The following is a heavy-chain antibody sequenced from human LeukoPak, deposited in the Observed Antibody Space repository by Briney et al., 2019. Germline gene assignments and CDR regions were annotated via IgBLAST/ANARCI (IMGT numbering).Heavy chain of an antibody. CDR3: ARGNNTAMY. V-gene: IGHV4-59*01. CDR2: IYYSGST. J-gene: IGHJ4*02. Sequence: PETLSLTCTVSGGSLSSYYCRWIRPPPWKVLALIGDIYYSGSTNYHPPLKSRFTISAGTAKDQISLKPSSVTAADTAVYYCARGNNTAMYWGQGTLVTVSS. CDR1: GGSLSSYY. D-gene: IGHD5-18*01.